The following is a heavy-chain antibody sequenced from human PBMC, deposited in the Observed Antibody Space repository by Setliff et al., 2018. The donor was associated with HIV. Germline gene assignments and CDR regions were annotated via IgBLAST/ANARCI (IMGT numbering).Heavy chain of an antibody. Sequence: SETLSLTCAVSGYSISSGYYWGWIRQPPGKGLEWIGYIYYSGSTNYNPSLKSRVTISVDTSKNQFSLKLSSVTAADTAVYYCARITMVRGVYYGMDVWGQGTTVTVSS. CDR2: IYYSGST. D-gene: IGHD3-10*01. CDR3: ARITMVRGVYYGMDV. V-gene: IGHV4-38-2*01. CDR1: GYSISSGYY. J-gene: IGHJ6*02.